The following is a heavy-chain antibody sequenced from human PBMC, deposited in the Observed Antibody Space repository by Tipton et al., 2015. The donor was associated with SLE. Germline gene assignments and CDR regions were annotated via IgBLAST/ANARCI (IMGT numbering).Heavy chain of an antibody. CDR3: AGFAYCGANCSYHFGQ. V-gene: IGHV4-59*07. D-gene: IGHD2-21*01. CDR1: GVSISSNY. CDR2: IHYRGNT. Sequence: TLSLTCTVSGVSISSNYWSCIRTPPGKWLEWIAYIHYRGNTNYNPPLKSLVTISIDTSKNQFSLKLSSVTAADTAVYCCAGFAYCGANCSYHFGQWGQGHLGT. J-gene: IGHJ1*01.